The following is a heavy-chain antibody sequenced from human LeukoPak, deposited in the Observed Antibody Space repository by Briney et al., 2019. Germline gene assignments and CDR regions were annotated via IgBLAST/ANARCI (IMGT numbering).Heavy chain of an antibody. CDR1: GGSISSYY. CDR3: ARASYSYDINGWVPFDY. D-gene: IGHD3-22*01. V-gene: IGHV4-59*08. Sequence: SETLSLTCTVSGGSISSYYWSWIRQPPGKGLEWIGYIYYSGSTNYNPSLKSRVTISVDTSKNQFSLRLSSVTAADTAVYYCARASYSYDINGWVPFDYWGQGTLVTVSS. CDR2: IYYSGST. J-gene: IGHJ4*02.